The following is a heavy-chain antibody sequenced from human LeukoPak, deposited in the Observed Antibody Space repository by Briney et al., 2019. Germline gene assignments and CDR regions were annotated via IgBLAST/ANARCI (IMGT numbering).Heavy chain of an antibody. D-gene: IGHD3-9*01. J-gene: IGHJ4*02. V-gene: IGHV4-59*01. CDR2: IYYSGST. Sequence: SETLSLTCTVSGGSISSYYWSWIRQPPGKGLEWIGYIYYSGSTNYNPSLKSRVTISVDTSKSQFSLKLSSVTAADTAVYYCARDAAILTGYSYFDYWGQGTLVTVSS. CDR3: ARDAAILTGYSYFDY. CDR1: GGSISSYY.